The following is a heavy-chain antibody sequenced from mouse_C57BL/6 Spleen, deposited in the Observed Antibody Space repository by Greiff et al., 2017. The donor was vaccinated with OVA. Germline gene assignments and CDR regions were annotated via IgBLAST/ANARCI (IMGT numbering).Heavy chain of an antibody. CDR3: ARERITTVVDWYFDV. CDR1: GYTFTSYW. V-gene: IGHV1-72*01. CDR2: IDPNSGGT. Sequence: QVQLQQPGAELVKPGASVKLSCKASGYTFTSYWMHWVKQRPGRGLEWIGRIDPNSGGTKYNEKFKSKATLTVAKTSSTAYMQLSSLTSEDSAVYYCARERITTVVDWYFDVWGTGTTVTVSS. D-gene: IGHD1-1*01. J-gene: IGHJ1*03.